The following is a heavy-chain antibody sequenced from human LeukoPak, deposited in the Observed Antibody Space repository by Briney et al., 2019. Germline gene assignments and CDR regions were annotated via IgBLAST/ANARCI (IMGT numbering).Heavy chain of an antibody. CDR3: ARVWAQAAAGVIWFDP. CDR2: ISSSGSTI. J-gene: IGHJ5*02. D-gene: IGHD6-13*01. CDR1: GFTFSDYY. V-gene: IGHV3-11*01. Sequence: PGGSLRLSCAASGFTFSDYYMSWIRQAPGKGLEWVSYISSSGSTIYYADSVKGRFTISRDNAKNSLHLQMNSLRAEDTAVYYCARVWAQAAAGVIWFDPWGQGTLVTVSS.